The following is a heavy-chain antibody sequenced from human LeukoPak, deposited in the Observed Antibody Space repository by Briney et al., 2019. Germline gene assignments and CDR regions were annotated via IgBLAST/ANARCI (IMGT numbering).Heavy chain of an antibody. V-gene: IGHV1-2*06. CDR1: GYTFTGYY. CDR3: ARDRYYDSSGYYEYYYYYYMDV. J-gene: IGHJ6*03. CDR2: INPNSVGT. Sequence: ASVKVSCKDSGYTFTGYYMHWVRQAPGQGLEWMGRINPNSVGTNYAQKFQGRVTMTRDTSISTAYMELSRPRSDDTAVYYCARDRYYDSSGYYEYYYYYYMDVWGKGTTVTVSS. D-gene: IGHD3-22*01.